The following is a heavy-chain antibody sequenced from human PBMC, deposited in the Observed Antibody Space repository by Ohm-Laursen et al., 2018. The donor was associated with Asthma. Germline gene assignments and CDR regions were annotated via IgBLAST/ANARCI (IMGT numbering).Heavy chain of an antibody. CDR1: GYTFTGYY. V-gene: IGHV1-2*06. CDR3: ARDLSKLGYFDY. D-gene: IGHD6-13*01. J-gene: IGHJ4*02. CDR2: INPNSGGT. Sequence: ASVKVSCKASGYTFTGYYMHWVRQAPGQGLEWMGRINPNSGGTNYAQKFQGRVTMTRDTSISTAYMELSRLRSDDTAVYYCARDLSKLGYFDYWGQGTLVTVSS.